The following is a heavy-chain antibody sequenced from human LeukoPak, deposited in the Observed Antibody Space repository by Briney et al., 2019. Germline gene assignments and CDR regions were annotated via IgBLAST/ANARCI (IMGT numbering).Heavy chain of an antibody. J-gene: IGHJ6*03. Sequence: SETLSLTCTVSGGSISSGSYYWSWIRQPAGKGLEWIGRIYTSGSTNYNPSLKSLVTISVDTSKNQFSLKLSSVTAADTAVYYCARDRTCSSTSCYKGGYYYYMDVWGKGTTVTVSS. D-gene: IGHD2-2*02. CDR2: IYTSGST. CDR3: ARDRTCSSTSCYKGGYYYYMDV. CDR1: GGSISSGSYY. V-gene: IGHV4-61*02.